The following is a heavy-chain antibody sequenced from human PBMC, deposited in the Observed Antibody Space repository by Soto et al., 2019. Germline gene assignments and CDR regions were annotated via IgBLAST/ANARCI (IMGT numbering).Heavy chain of an antibody. J-gene: IGHJ4*02. CDR3: AKDAPGSGWLSDY. Sequence: LRLSCAASGFTFRIYAMSWVRQAPGKGLEWVSTITGNGGTSYADFVRGRFTISRDNSKNTLYLQMNSLRAEDTAVYYCAKDAPGSGWLSDYWGQGTLVTVSS. D-gene: IGHD3-22*01. CDR1: GFTFRIYA. CDR2: ITGNGGT. V-gene: IGHV3-23*01.